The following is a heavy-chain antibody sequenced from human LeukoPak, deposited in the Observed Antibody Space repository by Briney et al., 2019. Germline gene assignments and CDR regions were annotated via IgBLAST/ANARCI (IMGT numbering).Heavy chain of an antibody. D-gene: IGHD5-18*01. CDR2: IYTSGST. V-gene: IGHV4-4*07. Sequence: KPSETLSLTCTVSGGSISSYYWSWIRQPAGKGLEWIGRIYTSGSTNYNPSLKSRVTMSVDTSKNQLSLKLNFVTAADTAVYYCARDRGGYTYSHDYWGQGTLVTVSS. J-gene: IGHJ4*02. CDR1: GGSISSYY. CDR3: ARDRGGYTYSHDY.